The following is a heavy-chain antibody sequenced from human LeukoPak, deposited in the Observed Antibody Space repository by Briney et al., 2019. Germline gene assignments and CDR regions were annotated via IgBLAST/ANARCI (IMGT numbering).Heavy chain of an antibody. Sequence: PGGSLRLSCAASGFTFSSYAMTWVRQAPGKGLEWVSAISGSGSNTYYADSVRGRFTISRDNSRNTLYLQMDSLRADDTAVYYCARDASYYGSEGWFDPWGQGTLVTVS. J-gene: IGHJ5*02. CDR1: GFTFSSYA. V-gene: IGHV3-23*01. D-gene: IGHD3-10*01. CDR3: ARDASYYGSEGWFDP. CDR2: ISGSGSNT.